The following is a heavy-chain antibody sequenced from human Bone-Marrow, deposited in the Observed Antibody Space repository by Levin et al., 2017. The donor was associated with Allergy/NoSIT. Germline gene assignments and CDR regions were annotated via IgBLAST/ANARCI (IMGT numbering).Heavy chain of an antibody. J-gene: IGHJ4*02. CDR2: ISSSSSTI. CDR1: GFSFSTYS. CDR3: ASGTYTYGFNY. V-gene: IGHV3-48*01. Sequence: GESLKISCAASGFSFSTYSMNWVRQAPGKGLEWVSYISSSSSTISYADSVKGRFTISRDNAKNSLYLQMNSLRTEDTAVYYCASGTYTYGFNYWGQGTLVTVSS. D-gene: IGHD5-18*01.